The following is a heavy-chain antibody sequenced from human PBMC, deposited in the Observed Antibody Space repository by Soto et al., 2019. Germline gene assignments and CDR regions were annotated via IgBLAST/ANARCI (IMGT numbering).Heavy chain of an antibody. Sequence: QVQLVESGGGVVQPGRSLRLSCAASGFTFSSYGMHWVRQAPGKGLEWVAVIWYDGSNKYYADSVKGRFTISRDNSKNPLYLQMNSLRAEDTAVYYCARDLRPYSYYYYGMDVWGQGTTVTVSS. V-gene: IGHV3-33*01. D-gene: IGHD5-18*01. CDR3: ARDLRPYSYYYYGMDV. CDR2: IWYDGSNK. J-gene: IGHJ6*02. CDR1: GFTFSSYG.